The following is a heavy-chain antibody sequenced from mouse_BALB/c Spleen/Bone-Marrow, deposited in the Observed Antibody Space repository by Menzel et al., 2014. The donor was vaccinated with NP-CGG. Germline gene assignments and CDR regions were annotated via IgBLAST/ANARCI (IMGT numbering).Heavy chain of an antibody. CDR1: GFSLTSYG. D-gene: IGHD2-10*02. CDR2: IWSDGNT. V-gene: IGHV2-6*02. CDR3: ARNPYGNYAMDY. Sequence: VQGVESGPGLVAPSQSLSITCTVSGFSLTSYGVHWVRPPPGKGLEWLVVIWSDGNTTYNSALESRLSISKDNSKSQVFLKMNSLQTDDTAMYYCARNPYGNYAMDYWGQGTSVTVSS. J-gene: IGHJ4*01.